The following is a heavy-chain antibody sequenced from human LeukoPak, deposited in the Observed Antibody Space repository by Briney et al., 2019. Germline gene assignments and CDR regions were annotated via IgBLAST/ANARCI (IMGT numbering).Heavy chain of an antibody. J-gene: IGHJ6*02. CDR2: IYSGGST. D-gene: IGHD1-26*01. Sequence: GGSLRLSCAASGFTVSSNYMSWVRQAPGKGLEWVSVIYSGGSTNYADSVKGRFTISRDNSKNTLYLQMNSLRAEDTAVYYCARDPSVGAIFGYGMDVWGQGTTVTVSS. CDR1: GFTVSSNY. CDR3: ARDPSVGAIFGYGMDV. V-gene: IGHV3-66*01.